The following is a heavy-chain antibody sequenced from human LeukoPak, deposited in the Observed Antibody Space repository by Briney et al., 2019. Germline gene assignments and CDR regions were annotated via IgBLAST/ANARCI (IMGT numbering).Heavy chain of an antibody. CDR2: ISGSGGST. D-gene: IGHD3-22*01. J-gene: IGHJ4*02. CDR1: GFTFSSYG. CDR3: AEDGDSSGHYFDY. V-gene: IGHV3-23*01. Sequence: GGSLRLSCAASGFTFSSYGMSWVRQAPGKGLEWVSAISGSGGSTYYADSVKGRFTISRDNSKNTLYLQMNSLRAEDTAVYYCAEDGDSSGHYFDYWGQGTLVTVSS.